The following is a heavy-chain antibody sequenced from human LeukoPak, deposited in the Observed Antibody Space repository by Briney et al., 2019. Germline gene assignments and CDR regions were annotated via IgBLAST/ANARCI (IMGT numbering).Heavy chain of an antibody. CDR2: INPNSGGT. D-gene: IGHD1-26*01. J-gene: IGHJ4*02. V-gene: IGHV1-2*02. CDR1: GYTFTGYY. CDR3: ARDPEEDHSGSYYGD. Sequence: ASVKVSCKASGYTFTGYYMHWVRQAPGQGLEWMGWINPNSGGTNYAQKFQGRVTMTRDTSISTAYMELSRLRSGDTAVYYCARDPEEDHSGSYYGDWGQGTLVTVSS.